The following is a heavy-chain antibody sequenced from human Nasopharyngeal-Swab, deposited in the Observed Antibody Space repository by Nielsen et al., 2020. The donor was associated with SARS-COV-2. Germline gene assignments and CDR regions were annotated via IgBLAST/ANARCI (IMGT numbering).Heavy chain of an antibody. D-gene: IGHD2-21*02. V-gene: IGHV1-24*01. Sequence: ASVQVSCKVSGYTLTDLSMHWVRQAPGKGLEWMGGFDPEDGETTYAQKFQGRVTMTEDTSTDTAYMELSSLRSEDTAVYYCATAVVVTAISWFDPWGQGTLVTVSS. CDR2: FDPEDGET. CDR3: ATAVVVTAISWFDP. J-gene: IGHJ5*02. CDR1: GYTLTDLS.